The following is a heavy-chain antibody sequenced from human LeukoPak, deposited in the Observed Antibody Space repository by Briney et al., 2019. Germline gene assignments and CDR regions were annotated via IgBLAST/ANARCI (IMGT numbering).Heavy chain of an antibody. CDR2: INHSGST. J-gene: IGHJ4*02. CDR3: ARPVSGSSGTYYNY. Sequence: SGTLCLTCAAYGWSFSGYYWSWIRQPPGKGLEWIGEINHSGSTNYNPSLKSRVTISVDTSKNKFSLQLSTVTAADTAVYYCARPVSGSSGTYYNYWGQGTLVTVPS. D-gene: IGHD6-19*01. CDR1: GWSFSGYY. V-gene: IGHV4-34*01.